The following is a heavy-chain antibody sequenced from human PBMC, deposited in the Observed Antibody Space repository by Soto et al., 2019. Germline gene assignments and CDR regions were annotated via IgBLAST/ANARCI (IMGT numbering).Heavy chain of an antibody. CDR1: GFTFSNAW. V-gene: IGHV3-15*01. Sequence: SGGGLVKPGGSLRLSCAASGFTFSNAWMSWVRQAPGGGLEWVGRIKRNIDGGTTDYAAPVKGRFAISRDDSNSILYLEMNSLRSEDTAVYYCTTVDAVVLNWGQGLLVTVSS. J-gene: IGHJ4*02. CDR2: IKRNIDGGTT. D-gene: IGHD6-19*01. CDR3: TTVDAVVLN.